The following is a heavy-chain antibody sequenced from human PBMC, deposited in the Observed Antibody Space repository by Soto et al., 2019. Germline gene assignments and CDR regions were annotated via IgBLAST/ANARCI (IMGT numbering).Heavy chain of an antibody. CDR2: IYPGDSDT. J-gene: IGHJ6*02. CDR3: ASSTIFGVVTHYYYYGMDV. Sequence: LGESLKISCKGSGYSFTSYWIGWVRQMPGKGLEWMGIIYPGDSDTRYSPSFQGQVTISADKSISTAYLQWSSLKASDTAMYYCASSTIFGVVTHYYYYGMDVWGQGTTVTVSS. V-gene: IGHV5-51*01. D-gene: IGHD3-3*01. CDR1: GYSFTSYW.